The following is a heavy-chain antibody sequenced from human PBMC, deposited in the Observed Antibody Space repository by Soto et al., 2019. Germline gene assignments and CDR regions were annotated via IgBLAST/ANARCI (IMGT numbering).Heavy chain of an antibody. CDR2: INPNSGGT. CDR3: ARDWAKGRRSAGFDY. Sequence: ASVKVSCKASGYTFTGYYIHWVRQAPGQGLEWMGWINPNSGGTKYPQKFQGRVTMTRDTSIRTVYMSLTGLKSDDTAVYFCARDWAKGRRSAGFDYWGQGTLVTVSS. D-gene: IGHD6-25*01. J-gene: IGHJ4*02. CDR1: GYTFTGYY. V-gene: IGHV1-2*02.